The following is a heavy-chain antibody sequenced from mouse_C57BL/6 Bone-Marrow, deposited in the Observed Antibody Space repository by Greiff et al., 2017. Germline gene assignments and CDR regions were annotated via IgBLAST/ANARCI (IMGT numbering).Heavy chain of an antibody. D-gene: IGHD3-2*02. Sequence: QVQLQQSGAELVRPGTSVKVSCKASGYAFTNYLIEWVKQRPGQGLEWIGVINPGSGGTNYNEKFKGKATLTADKSSSTAYMQLSSLTSEDSAVYFGARDSSGFFAYWGQGTLVTVSA. CDR1: GYAFTNYL. V-gene: IGHV1-54*01. CDR2: INPGSGGT. J-gene: IGHJ3*01. CDR3: ARDSSGFFAY.